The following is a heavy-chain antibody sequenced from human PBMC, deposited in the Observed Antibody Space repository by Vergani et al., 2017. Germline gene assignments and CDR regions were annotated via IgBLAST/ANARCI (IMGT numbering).Heavy chain of an antibody. CDR1: GYSFTSYW. D-gene: IGHD4-11*01. CDR2: IYPGDSDT. V-gene: IGHV5-51*01. CDR3: ARLTTVTSRYYYYYMDV. Sequence: EVQLVQSGAEVKKPGESLTISCKVSGYSFTSYWIGWVRQMPGKGLEWMGIIYPGDSDTRYSPSFQGQVTISADKPISTAYLQWSSRKASDTAMYYCARLTTVTSRYYYYYMDVWGKGTTVTVSS. J-gene: IGHJ6*03.